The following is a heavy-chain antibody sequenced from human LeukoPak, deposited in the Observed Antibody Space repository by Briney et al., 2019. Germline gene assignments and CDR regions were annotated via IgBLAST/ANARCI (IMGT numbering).Heavy chain of an antibody. V-gene: IGHV4-61*02. CDR2: IYTSGST. CDR3: ARGYSSGWYYFDY. D-gene: IGHD6-19*01. CDR1: GGSISSGSYY. Sequence: SETLSLTCTVSGGSISSGSYYWSWIRQPAGKGLEWIGRIYTSGSTNYNPSLKSRVTISVDTSKNQFSLKLSSVTAADTAVYYCARGYSSGWYYFDYCGQGTLVTVSS. J-gene: IGHJ4*02.